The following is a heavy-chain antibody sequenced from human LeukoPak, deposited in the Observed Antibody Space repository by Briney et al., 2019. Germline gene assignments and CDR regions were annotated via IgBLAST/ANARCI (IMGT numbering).Heavy chain of an antibody. CDR1: GYTFTSYY. Sequence: ASVKVSCKASGYTFTSYYMHWVRQAPGQGLEWMGIINPSGGSTSYAQKFQGRVTMTRDMSTSTVYMELSSLRSEDTAVYYCARDGEIYNWNYAFVYWGQGTLVTVSS. V-gene: IGHV1-46*01. D-gene: IGHD1-7*01. CDR2: INPSGGST. CDR3: ARDGEIYNWNYAFVY. J-gene: IGHJ4*02.